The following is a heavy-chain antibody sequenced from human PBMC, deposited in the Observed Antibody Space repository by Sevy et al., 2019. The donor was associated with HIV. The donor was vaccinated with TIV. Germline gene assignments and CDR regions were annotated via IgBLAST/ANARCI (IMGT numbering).Heavy chain of an antibody. CDR1: GFTFSSYS. CDR2: ISSSSRYI. V-gene: IGHV3-21*01. Sequence: GGSLRLSCAASGFTFSSYSMNWVRQAPGKGLEWVSSISSSSRYIYYADSVKGRFTISRDNAKNSLYLQMISLGAEDTAVYYCARGLLWFGELINYFDYWGQGTLVTVSS. D-gene: IGHD3-10*01. CDR3: ARGLLWFGELINYFDY. J-gene: IGHJ4*02.